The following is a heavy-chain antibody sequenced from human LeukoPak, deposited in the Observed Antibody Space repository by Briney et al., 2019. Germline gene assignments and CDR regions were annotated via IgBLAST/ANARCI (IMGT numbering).Heavy chain of an antibody. CDR2: INHSGST. D-gene: IGHD3-22*01. CDR1: GGSISSSGYY. J-gene: IGHJ4*02. V-gene: IGHV4-39*07. CDR3: ARGARRYYYEEPFDY. Sequence: PSETLSLTCTVSGGSISSSGYYWSWIRQPPGKGLEWIGEINHSGSTNYDPSLKSRVTISVDTSKNQFSLKLSSVTAADTAVYYCARGARRYYYEEPFDYWGQGTLVTVSS.